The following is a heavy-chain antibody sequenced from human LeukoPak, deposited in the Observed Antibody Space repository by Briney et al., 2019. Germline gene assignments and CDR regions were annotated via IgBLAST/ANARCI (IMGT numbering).Heavy chain of an antibody. CDR1: GGSISSSSYY. CDR3: ARTVQLERRWFDP. V-gene: IGHV4-39*01. CDR2: IYYSGST. Sequence: SETLSLTCTVSGGSISSSSYYWGWIRQPPGKGLEWIGSIYYSGSTYYNPSLKSRVTISVDTSKNQFSLKLSSVTAADTAVCYCARTVQLERRWFDPWGQGTLVTVSS. D-gene: IGHD1-1*01. J-gene: IGHJ5*02.